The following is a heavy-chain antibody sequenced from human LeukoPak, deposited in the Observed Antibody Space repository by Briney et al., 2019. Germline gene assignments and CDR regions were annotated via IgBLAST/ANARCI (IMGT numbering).Heavy chain of an antibody. D-gene: IGHD3-22*01. CDR2: IYYSGTT. J-gene: IGHJ3*02. V-gene: IGHV4-59*01. Sequence: SETLSLTCAVSGGSISSYYWSWIRQPPGKGLEWIGYIYYSGTTNYNPSLESRVTISVDTSKNQFSLKLTSVTAADTAVYYCARDTRDYYDSSGYFFRDAFDIWGQGTMVTVSS. CDR1: GGSISSYY. CDR3: ARDTRDYYDSSGYFFRDAFDI.